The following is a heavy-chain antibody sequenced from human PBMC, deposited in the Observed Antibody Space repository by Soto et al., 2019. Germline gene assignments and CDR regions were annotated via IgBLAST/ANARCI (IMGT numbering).Heavy chain of an antibody. V-gene: IGHV1-58*01. CDR2: IVVGSGNT. J-gene: IGHJ5*01. CDR1: GLTFRNSA. CDR3: AAYVLTYYMGCYFFNCFQT. Sequence: SVKVSCKASGLTFRNSAVQWVRQRRGHRLEWIGWIVVGSGNTNYAQDFQGRVTISRDMTTDTVYMELSSLRSQDSAVFFCAAYVLTYYMGCYFFNCFQTWCQGTMVTVSS. D-gene: IGHD2-21*01.